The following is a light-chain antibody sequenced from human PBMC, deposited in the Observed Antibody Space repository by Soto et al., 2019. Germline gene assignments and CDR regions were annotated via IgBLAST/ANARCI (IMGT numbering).Light chain of an antibody. J-gene: IGKJ3*01. CDR3: QQYNNWPSFT. CDR2: GAS. V-gene: IGKV3-15*01. Sequence: EIVMTQSPATLSVSPGERATLSCSASQSVSSNLAWYQQKPGQAPRLLIYGASTRATGIPARFSGSGSGTEFTLTISRLQSEDFAVYYSQQYNNWPSFTFGPGTKADIK. CDR1: QSVSSN.